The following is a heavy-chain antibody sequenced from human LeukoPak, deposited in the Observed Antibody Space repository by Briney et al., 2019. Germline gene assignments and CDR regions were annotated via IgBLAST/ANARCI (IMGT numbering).Heavy chain of an antibody. CDR1: GFTFDDYA. D-gene: IGHD2-2*01. CDR3: AKDERKYCSSTSCYEDPYYYYGMDV. J-gene: IGHJ6*02. V-gene: IGHV3-9*01. CDR2: ISWNSGSI. Sequence: PGRSLRLSCAASGFTFDDYAMHWVRQAPGKGLEWVSGISWNSGSIGYADSVKGRFTISRDNAKNSLYLQMNSLRAEDTALYYCAKDERKYCSSTSCYEDPYYYYGMDVWGQGATVTVSS.